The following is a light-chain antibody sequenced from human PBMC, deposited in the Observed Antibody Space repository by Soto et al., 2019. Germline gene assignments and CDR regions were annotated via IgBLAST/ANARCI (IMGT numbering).Light chain of an antibody. CDR3: SSYAGSNNLV. Sequence: QPVLTQPLSASGSPGQSVTISCTGTSSDVGGYNYVSWYQQHPGKAPKLMIYEVSKRPSGVPDRFSGSKSGNTASLTVSGLQAEDEADYYCSSYAGSNNLVFGGGTKLTVL. J-gene: IGLJ2*01. V-gene: IGLV2-8*01. CDR1: SSDVGGYNY. CDR2: EVS.